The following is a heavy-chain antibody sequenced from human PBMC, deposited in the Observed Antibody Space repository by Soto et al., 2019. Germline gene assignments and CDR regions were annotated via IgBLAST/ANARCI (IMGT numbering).Heavy chain of an antibody. CDR3: ACRKDYGSGSYSYGMDV. Sequence: GESLKISCKGSGYSFTSYWIGWVRQMPGKGLEWMGIIYPGDSDTRYSPSFQGQVTISADKSISTAYLQWSSLKASDTAMYYCACRKDYGSGSYSYGMDVWGQGTTVTVSS. CDR1: GYSFTSYW. D-gene: IGHD3-10*01. V-gene: IGHV5-51*01. CDR2: IYPGDSDT. J-gene: IGHJ6*02.